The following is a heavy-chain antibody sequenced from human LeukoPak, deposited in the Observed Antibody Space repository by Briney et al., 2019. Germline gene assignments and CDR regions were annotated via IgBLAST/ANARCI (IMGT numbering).Heavy chain of an antibody. CDR3: ARRSIAVAGLDY. CDR1: GGSISSGGYY. D-gene: IGHD6-13*01. Sequence: SETLSLTCTVSGGSISSGGYYWSWIRQHPGRGLEWIGYIYYSGSTYYNPSLKSPVTISVDTSKNQFSLKLSSVTAADTAVYYCARRSIAVAGLDYWGQGTLVTVSS. CDR2: IYYSGST. J-gene: IGHJ4*02. V-gene: IGHV4-31*01.